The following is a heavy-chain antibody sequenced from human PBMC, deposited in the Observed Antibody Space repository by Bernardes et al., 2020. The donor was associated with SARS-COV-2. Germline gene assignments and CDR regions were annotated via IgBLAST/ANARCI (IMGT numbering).Heavy chain of an antibody. Sequence: ASVKVSCKASGYTFTAYYMSWVRHAPGQGLEWMGWINPNSGGTNYAQKFQGRVTMTFDTSISTAYMDLSRLRSDDTAVYYCARVGSGNYPPDFDYWGQGTLVTVSS. V-gene: IGHV1-2*02. D-gene: IGHD3-3*01. CDR1: GYTFTAYY. CDR2: INPNSGGT. CDR3: ARVGSGNYPPDFDY. J-gene: IGHJ4*02.